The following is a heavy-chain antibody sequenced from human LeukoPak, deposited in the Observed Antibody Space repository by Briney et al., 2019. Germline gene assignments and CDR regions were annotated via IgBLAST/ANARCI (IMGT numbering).Heavy chain of an antibody. CDR2: IYTSGST. Sequence: PSETLSLTCTVSGGSISSYYWSWIRQPAGKGLEWIGRIYTSGSTNYNPSLKSRVTMSVDTSKNQFPLKLSSVTAADTAVYYCARDFYDFWSGFLDYWGQGTLVTVSS. D-gene: IGHD3-3*01. J-gene: IGHJ4*02. V-gene: IGHV4-4*07. CDR1: GGSISSYY. CDR3: ARDFYDFWSGFLDY.